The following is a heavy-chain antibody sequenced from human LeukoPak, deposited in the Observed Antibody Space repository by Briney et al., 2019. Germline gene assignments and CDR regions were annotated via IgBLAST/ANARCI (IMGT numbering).Heavy chain of an antibody. J-gene: IGHJ5*02. CDR1: GYTFTSYG. Sequence: GASVKVSCKASGYTFTSYGISWVRQAPGQGLEWMGWISAYNGNTNYAQKLQGRVTMTTDTSTSTAYMELRSLRSDDTAVYYCARDSPNYYDSSSYRDPWGQGTLVTVSS. CDR3: ARDSPNYYDSSSYRDP. V-gene: IGHV1-18*01. D-gene: IGHD3-22*01. CDR2: ISAYNGNT.